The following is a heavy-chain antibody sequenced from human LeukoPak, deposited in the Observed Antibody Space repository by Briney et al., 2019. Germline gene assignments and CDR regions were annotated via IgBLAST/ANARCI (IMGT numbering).Heavy chain of an antibody. J-gene: IGHJ4*02. Sequence: GGSLRLSYAASVFTFSSYAMSCVRQAPGKGLEWVSAISGRGGSTYCADAVKGRFTISRDNSKNTLYLQMNSLRAEDTAVYYCAKFPYYYVWGSYLTFDYWGQGTLVTVSS. CDR3: AKFPYYYVWGSYLTFDY. CDR1: VFTFSSYA. V-gene: IGHV3-23*01. CDR2: ISGRGGST. D-gene: IGHD3-16*02.